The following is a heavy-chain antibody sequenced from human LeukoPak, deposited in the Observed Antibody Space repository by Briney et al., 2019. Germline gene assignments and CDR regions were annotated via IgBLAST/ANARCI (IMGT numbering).Heavy chain of an antibody. CDR2: ISYDGSNK. CDR3: AREDYGYGTVFDY. CDR1: GFTFSSYV. Sequence: GRSLRLSCAASGFTFSSYVMHWVRQAPGKGLEWVAVISYDGSNKYYADSVKGRFTISRDNSKNTLYLQMNSLRAEDTAVYYCAREDYGYGTVFDYWGQGTLVTVSS. V-gene: IGHV3-30-3*01. J-gene: IGHJ4*02. D-gene: IGHD5-18*01.